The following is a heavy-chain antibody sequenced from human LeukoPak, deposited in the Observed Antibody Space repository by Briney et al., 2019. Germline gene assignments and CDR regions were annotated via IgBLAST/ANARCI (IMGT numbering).Heavy chain of an antibody. CDR1: GYSFTSYW. Sequence: AGESLKISCKGSGYSFTSYWIGWVRQMPGKGLEWMGIIYPGDSGTRYSPSFQGQVTISADKSISTAYLQWSSLKASDTAMYYCARHGEGGYSSSWFDYWGQGTPVTVSS. CDR2: IYPGDSGT. J-gene: IGHJ4*02. CDR3: ARHGEGGYSSSWFDY. V-gene: IGHV5-51*01. D-gene: IGHD6-13*01.